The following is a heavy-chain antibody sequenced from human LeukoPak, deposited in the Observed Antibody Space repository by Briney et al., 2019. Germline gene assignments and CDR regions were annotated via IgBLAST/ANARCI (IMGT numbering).Heavy chain of an antibody. D-gene: IGHD3-9*01. J-gene: IGHJ4*02. CDR3: ARGTGTALRYFDWLHPFDY. CDR2: TYYRSKWYN. Sequence: SQTLSLTCAISGDSVSSNSAAWNWIRQSPSRGLEWLGRTYYRSKWYNDYAVSVKSRITINPDTSKNQFSLQLNSVTPEDTAVYYCARGTGTALRYFDWLHPFDYWGQGTLVTASS. V-gene: IGHV6-1*01. CDR1: GDSVSSNSAA.